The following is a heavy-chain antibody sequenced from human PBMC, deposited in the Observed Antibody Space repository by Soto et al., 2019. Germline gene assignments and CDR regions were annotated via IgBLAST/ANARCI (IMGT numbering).Heavy chain of an antibody. CDR1: GGTFSSYA. CDR2: IIPIFGTA. Sequence: QVQLVQSGAEVKKPGSSVKVSCKASGGTFSSYAISWVRQAPGQGLEWMGGIIPIFGTANYAQKFQGRVTITADESTSTAYMELSSLRSEDTAVYYCARGLYYYGSGSYYTFDYWGQGTLVTVSS. J-gene: IGHJ4*02. V-gene: IGHV1-69*01. D-gene: IGHD3-10*01. CDR3: ARGLYYYGSGSYYTFDY.